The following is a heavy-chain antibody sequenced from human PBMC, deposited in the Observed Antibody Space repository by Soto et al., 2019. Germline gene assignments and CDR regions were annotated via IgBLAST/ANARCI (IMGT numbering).Heavy chain of an antibody. J-gene: IGHJ4*02. V-gene: IGHV3-15*01. CDR1: GFIFSNAW. CDR3: STVGQISYSSAWHGDY. Sequence: PGGSLRLSCAASGFIFSNAWMSWVRQAPGKGLEWVGRIKSKNDGGTTDYAAPVKGRFTISRDDSRETLYLQMNSLKSEDTAVYYCSTVGQISYSSAWHGDYWGQGSLVTVSS. CDR2: IKSKNDGGTT. D-gene: IGHD6-19*01.